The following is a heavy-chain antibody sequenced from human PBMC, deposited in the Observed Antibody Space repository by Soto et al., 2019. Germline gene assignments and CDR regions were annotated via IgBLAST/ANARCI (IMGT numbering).Heavy chain of an antibody. V-gene: IGHV4-61*01. D-gene: IGHD1-26*01. Sequence: ETLSLTCTVSGGSVSSGSYYWSWIRQPPGKGLEWIGYIYYSGSTNYNPSLKSRVTISVDTSKNQFSLKLSSVTAADTAVYYCARSPREEDYYYGMDVWGQGTTVT. J-gene: IGHJ6*02. CDR2: IYYSGST. CDR1: GGSVSSGSYY. CDR3: ARSPREEDYYYGMDV.